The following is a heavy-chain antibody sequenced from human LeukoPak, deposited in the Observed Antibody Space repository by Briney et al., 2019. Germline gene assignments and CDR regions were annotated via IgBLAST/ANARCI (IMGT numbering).Heavy chain of an antibody. CDR3: ARTSNDYYRHFDF. CDR2: IFPGDADT. Sequence: GESLKISCKGSGYSFTSYWIGWVLQMPGKGLEWMVIIFPGDADTRFSPSFQGQVTISADKSISTAYLQWSSLKASDTAMYYCARTSNDYYRHFDFWGQGTLVTVSS. D-gene: IGHD3-22*01. J-gene: IGHJ4*02. V-gene: IGHV5-51*01. CDR1: GYSFTSYW.